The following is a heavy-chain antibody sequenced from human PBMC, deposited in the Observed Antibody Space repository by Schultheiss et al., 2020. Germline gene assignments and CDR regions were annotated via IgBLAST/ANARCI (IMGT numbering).Heavy chain of an antibody. D-gene: IGHD4-17*01. CDR3: ASNGPTTVTTTGYYYYYYGMDV. V-gene: IGHV4-4*07. J-gene: IGHJ6*02. CDR2: IYTSGST. Sequence: SETLSLTCIVSGGSITTYYWSWIRQPAGKGLEWIGRIYTSGSTNYNPSLKSRVTMSVDTSKNQFSLKLSSVTAADTAVYYCASNGPTTVTTTGYYYYYYGMDVWGQGTTVTVSS. CDR1: GGSITTYY.